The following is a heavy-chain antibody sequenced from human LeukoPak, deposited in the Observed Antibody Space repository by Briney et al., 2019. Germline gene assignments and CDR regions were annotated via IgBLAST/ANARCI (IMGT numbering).Heavy chain of an antibody. J-gene: IGHJ6*02. CDR2: ISYDGSNK. CDR1: GFIFSSYA. D-gene: IGHD2-21*02. Sequence: QPGRSLRLSCAASGFIFSSYAMHWVRQAPGKGLEWVAVISYDGSNKYYADSVKGRFTISRDNSKNTLYLQMNSLRAEDTAVYYCAREDIVVVTASNSVYYYYYGMDVWGQGTTVTVSS. V-gene: IGHV3-30-3*01. CDR3: AREDIVVVTASNSVYYYYYGMDV.